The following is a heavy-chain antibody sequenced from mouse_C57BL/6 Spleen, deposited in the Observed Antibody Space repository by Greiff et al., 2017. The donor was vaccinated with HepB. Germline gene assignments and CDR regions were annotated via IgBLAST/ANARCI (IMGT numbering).Heavy chain of an antibody. D-gene: IGHD2-5*01. Sequence: EVQLQQSGTVLARPGASVKMSCKTSGYTFTSYWMHWVKQRPGQGLEWIGAIYPGNSDTSYNQKFKGKAKLTAVTSASTAYMELSSLTNEDSAVYYCTRAYYSNYESAMDYWVQGTSVTVSS. V-gene: IGHV1-5*01. CDR1: GYTFTSYW. CDR2: IYPGNSDT. CDR3: TRAYYSNYESAMDY. J-gene: IGHJ4*01.